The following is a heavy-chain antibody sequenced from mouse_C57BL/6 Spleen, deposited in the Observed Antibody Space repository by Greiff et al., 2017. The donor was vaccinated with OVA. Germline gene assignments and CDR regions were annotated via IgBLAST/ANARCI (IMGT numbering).Heavy chain of an antibody. CDR1: GFNIKDDY. V-gene: IGHV14-4*01. CDR3: TTRSPFAY. CDR2: IDPENGDT. Sequence: VQLQQPGAELVRPGASVKLSCTASGFNIKDDYMHWVKQRPEQGLEWIGWIDPENGDTEYASKFQGKATITADTSSNTAYLQLSSLTSEDTAVYYCTTRSPFAYWGQGTLVTVSA. J-gene: IGHJ3*01.